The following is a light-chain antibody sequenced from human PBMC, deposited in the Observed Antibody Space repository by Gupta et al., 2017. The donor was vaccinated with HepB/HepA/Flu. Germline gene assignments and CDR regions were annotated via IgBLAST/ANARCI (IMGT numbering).Light chain of an antibody. Sequence: QTVVTQEPSFSVSPGGTVTLTCGLSSGSVSTSYYPSWYQQTPGQPPRTLIYSTNTRSSGVPDRFSGSILGNKAALTITGAQAHDESTYYCVLYLGGGLWVFGGGTKLTVL. CDR3: VLYLGGGLWV. V-gene: IGLV8-61*01. CDR1: SGSVSTSYY. J-gene: IGLJ3*02. CDR2: STN.